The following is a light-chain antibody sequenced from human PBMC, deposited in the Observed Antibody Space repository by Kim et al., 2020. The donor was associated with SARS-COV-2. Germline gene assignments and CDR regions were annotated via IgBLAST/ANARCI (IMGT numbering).Light chain of an antibody. V-gene: IGLV4-60*03. CDR2: LEGSGSS. Sequence: LGSSVKLTSTLSSDSYISACHQQQPGKAPRYSMKLEGSGSSSKGSGVPDSFSGSSSGADRYLTISNLQSEDEADYYCETWDTNTRVFGGGTQLTVL. J-gene: IGLJ3*02. CDR1: SDSYI. CDR3: ETWDTNTRV.